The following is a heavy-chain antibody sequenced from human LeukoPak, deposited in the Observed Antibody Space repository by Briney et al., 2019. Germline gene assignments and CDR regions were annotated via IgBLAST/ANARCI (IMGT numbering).Heavy chain of an antibody. J-gene: IGHJ4*02. CDR2: ISSSGSTI. D-gene: IGHD6-6*01. V-gene: IGHV3-11*01. CDR3: AKGSGASRPYYLDY. CDR1: GFTFSDYY. Sequence: PGGSLRLSCAASGFTFSDYYMSWIRQAPGKGLEWVSYISSSGSTIYYADSVKGRFTISRDSSKSTLYLQMTSLTVEDTAVYYCAKGSGASRPYYLDYWGRGTLVTVSS.